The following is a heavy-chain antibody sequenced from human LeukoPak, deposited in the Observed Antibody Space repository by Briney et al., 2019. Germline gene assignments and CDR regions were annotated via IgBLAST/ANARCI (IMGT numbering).Heavy chain of an antibody. Sequence: GGALRLSCAASGFSFGSSWMDWVRQAPGKGLEWVASINPDGSEKYSVDSVEGRFTISRDNAKNLLYLQVNSLRVEDTAFYYCARDLAYSRLDYWGQGMLVTVSS. J-gene: IGHJ4*02. CDR3: ARDLAYSRLDY. V-gene: IGHV3-7*01. CDR2: INPDGSEK. D-gene: IGHD5-18*01. CDR1: GFSFGSSW.